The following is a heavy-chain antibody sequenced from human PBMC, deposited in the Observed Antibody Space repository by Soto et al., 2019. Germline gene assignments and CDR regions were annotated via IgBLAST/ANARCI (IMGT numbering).Heavy chain of an antibody. CDR2: IYWDDDK. Sequence: QITLKESGPTLVKPTQTLTLTCTFSGFSLSTSGVGVGWIRQPPGKALEWLALIYWDDDKRYSPSLKSRLTITKDTSKNQVVLTMTNMDPVDTATYYCAHRYGDYVYSWFDPWGQGTLVTVSS. V-gene: IGHV2-5*02. D-gene: IGHD4-17*01. CDR1: GFSLSTSGVG. J-gene: IGHJ5*02. CDR3: AHRYGDYVYSWFDP.